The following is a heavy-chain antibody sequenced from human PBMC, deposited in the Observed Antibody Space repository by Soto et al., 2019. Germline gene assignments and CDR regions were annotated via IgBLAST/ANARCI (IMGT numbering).Heavy chain of an antibody. D-gene: IGHD6-19*01. V-gene: IGHV2-5*02. Sequence: QITLKESGPTLVKPTQTLTLTCTFSGFSLSSTRMAVGWIRQPPGKALEWLALIYWDDDKRYSTFLKSRLTSAKDGSKDLVVLTMSNRDPVDTARYYCAHIVVAGLGYYFDYWGEGTLVSVSS. CDR3: AHIVVAGLGYYFDY. J-gene: IGHJ4*02. CDR1: GFSLSSTRMA. CDR2: IYWDDDK.